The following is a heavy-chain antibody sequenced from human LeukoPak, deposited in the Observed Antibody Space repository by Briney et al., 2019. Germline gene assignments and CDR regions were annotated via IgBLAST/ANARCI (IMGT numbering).Heavy chain of an antibody. CDR2: ISYDGSNK. D-gene: IGHD2-15*01. CDR3: AKVGGRDIVVVVAARAWGYFDY. Sequence: TGGSLRLSCAASGFTFSSYAMHWVRQAPGKGLEWVAVISYDGSNKYYTDSVKGRFTISRDNSKNTLYLQMNSLRAEDTAVYYCAKVGGRDIVVVVAARAWGYFDYWGQGTLVTVSS. CDR1: GFTFSSYA. J-gene: IGHJ4*02. V-gene: IGHV3-30-3*01.